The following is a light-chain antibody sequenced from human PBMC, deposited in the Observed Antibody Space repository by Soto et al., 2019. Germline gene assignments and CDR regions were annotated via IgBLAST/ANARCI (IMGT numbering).Light chain of an antibody. CDR2: DAS. J-gene: IGKJ1*01. CDR3: EQYQTDWT. V-gene: IGKV1-5*01. CDR1: RSISTW. Sequence: DIRMTQSPSTRSASVGDRVTITCRSRRSISTWMAGYQQRPGKAPKLLLYDASTLESGVPSRFSGSGSGTEFTLTISRLQPEDFATYYCEQYQTDWTFGQGTVVEVK.